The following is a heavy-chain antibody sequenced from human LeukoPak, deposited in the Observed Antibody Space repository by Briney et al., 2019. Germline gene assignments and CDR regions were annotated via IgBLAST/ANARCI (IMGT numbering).Heavy chain of an antibody. V-gene: IGHV3-30*02. Sequence: GGSLRLSCAASGFTFSSYGMHWVRQAPGEGVVWVAFIRYDGSNKYYADSVKGRFTISRDNSKNTLYLQMNSLRAEDTAVYYCAEDYYYGSGSWFRTGTDYWGQGTLVTVSS. CDR1: GFTFSSYG. CDR3: AEDYYYGSGSWFRTGTDY. D-gene: IGHD3-10*01. J-gene: IGHJ4*02. CDR2: IRYDGSNK.